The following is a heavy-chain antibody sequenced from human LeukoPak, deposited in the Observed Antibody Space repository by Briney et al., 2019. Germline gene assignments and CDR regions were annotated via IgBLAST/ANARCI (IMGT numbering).Heavy chain of an antibody. V-gene: IGHV3-7*01. D-gene: IGHD1-7*01. CDR2: IKQYGGEK. Sequence: GGSLRLSCAASGFTFSGYWMTWVRQAPGKGLEWVANIKQYGGEKNYVHSVKGRFTISRDNGNNSLYLQMNSLRAEDTAAYYCARLSGTTHYWGQGTLVTVSS. CDR1: GFTFSGYW. CDR3: ARLSGTTHY. J-gene: IGHJ4*02.